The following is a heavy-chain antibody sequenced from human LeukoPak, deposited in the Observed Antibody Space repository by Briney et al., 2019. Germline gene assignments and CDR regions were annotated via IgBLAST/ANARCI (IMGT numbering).Heavy chain of an antibody. Sequence: KLGESLKISCKGSGYSFTSYWIGWVRQAPGKGLEWMGWISGYNGNTNYAQKVQGRVTMTTDTSSSTAYMEVRSLRSDDTAVYYCARLASLVAAAAHYWGQGTLVTVSS. V-gene: IGHV1-18*04. CDR3: ARLASLVAAAAHY. D-gene: IGHD6-13*01. CDR2: ISGYNGNT. J-gene: IGHJ4*02. CDR1: GYSFTSYW.